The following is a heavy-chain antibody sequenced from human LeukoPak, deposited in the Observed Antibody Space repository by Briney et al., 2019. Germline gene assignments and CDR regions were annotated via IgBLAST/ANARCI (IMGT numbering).Heavy chain of an antibody. CDR3: ARTYGSGSYNWFDP. J-gene: IGHJ5*02. V-gene: IGHV3-7*01. D-gene: IGHD3-10*01. CDR2: IKQDGSEK. CDR1: GFTFSSYW. Sequence: SGGSLRLSCAASGFTFSSYWMSWVRQAPGKGLEWVANIKQDGSEKYYVDSVKGRFTISRDNAKNSLYLQMDSLRAEDTAVYYCARTYGSGSYNWFDPWGQGTLVTVSS.